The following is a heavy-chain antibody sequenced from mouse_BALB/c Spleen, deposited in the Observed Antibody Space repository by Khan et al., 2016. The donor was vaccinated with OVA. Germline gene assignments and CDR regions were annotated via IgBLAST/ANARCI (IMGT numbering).Heavy chain of an antibody. CDR2: IYPGNGNT. J-gene: IGHJ4*01. CDR1: GYTFTNYW. V-gene: IGHV1-63*02. CDR3: ARPYYYGGNYATMDD. Sequence: VQLQESGAELVRPGTSVKMSCKAAGYTFTNYWIGWINQRPGHGLEWIGDIYPGNGNTNYNEKFKGKATLTADTSSSTAYLQLSSLTADDSAIYYCARPYYYGGNYATMDDWGQGTSVTVSS. D-gene: IGHD1-1*01.